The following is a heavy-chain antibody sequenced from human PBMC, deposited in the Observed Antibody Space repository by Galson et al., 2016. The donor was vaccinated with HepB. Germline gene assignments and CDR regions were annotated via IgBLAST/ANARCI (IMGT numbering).Heavy chain of an antibody. Sequence: SLRLSCAASGFTFTNYAMNWVRQAPGKGLEWVSTISTGGGATYYAASVKGRFTISRDNSKSTLYLQMSSLRVEDTALYYCARGNHLDAWGRGTTVTVSS. V-gene: IGHV3-23*01. CDR1: GFTFTNYA. D-gene: IGHD1-14*01. CDR2: ISTGGGAT. CDR3: ARGNHLDA. J-gene: IGHJ6*04.